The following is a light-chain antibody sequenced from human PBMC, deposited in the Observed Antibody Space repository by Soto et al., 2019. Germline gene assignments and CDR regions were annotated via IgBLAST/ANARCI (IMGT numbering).Light chain of an antibody. Sequence: EILLTQSPGTLSLSRGEIATLSCRASQSVSNNYLAWYQQKPGQAPRLLIYGTSNRATGIPDRFSGSGSGADFTLTISRLEPEDFAVYYCQQYGSSPITFGQGTRLEIK. CDR3: QQYGSSPIT. J-gene: IGKJ5*01. CDR1: QSVSNNY. CDR2: GTS. V-gene: IGKV3-20*01.